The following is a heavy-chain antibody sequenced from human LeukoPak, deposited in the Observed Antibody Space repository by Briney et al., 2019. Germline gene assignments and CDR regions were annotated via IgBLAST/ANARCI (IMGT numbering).Heavy chain of an antibody. CDR2: FNPGGGST. Sequence: ASVKVSCKASGYTFTSYYMHWVRQAPGQGLEWMGIFNPGGGSTTYAQKFQGRVTMTRDTSTSTVYMELTSLRSEDTAVYYCARGGGYGELSWGQGTLVTVSS. D-gene: IGHD3-10*01. CDR1: GYTFTSYY. V-gene: IGHV1-46*01. CDR3: ARGGGYGELS. J-gene: IGHJ5*02.